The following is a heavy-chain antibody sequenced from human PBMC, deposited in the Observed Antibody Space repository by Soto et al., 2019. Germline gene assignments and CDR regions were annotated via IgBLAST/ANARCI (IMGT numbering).Heavy chain of an antibody. Sequence: QVQLVQSGAEVKKPGSSVQVYCTASGGTFSSYAISWVRQAPGQGLEWMGGIIPIFGTANYAQKFQGRVTITADEYTSTAYMELSSLRAEDTAVYYCARIDVDIVVEPAAYGRDVWGQGTTVTVSS. V-gene: IGHV1-69*01. J-gene: IGHJ6*02. CDR1: GGTFSSYA. D-gene: IGHD2-2*03. CDR3: ARIDVDIVVEPAAYGRDV. CDR2: IIPIFGTA.